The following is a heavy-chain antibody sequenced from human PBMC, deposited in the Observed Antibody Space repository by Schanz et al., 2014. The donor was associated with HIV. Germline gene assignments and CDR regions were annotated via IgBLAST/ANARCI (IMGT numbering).Heavy chain of an antibody. CDR1: GFTFDDYA. Sequence: EVQLVESGGGLVQPGRSLRLSCAASGFTFDDYAMHWVRQAPGKGLEWVSGISWNSGSIGYADSVKGRFTISRDNAKNTLYLQMNSLRAEDTALYYCAKEMVSRYYGDAFNIWGQGTMVTVSS. D-gene: IGHD3-16*01. CDR3: AKEMVSRYYGDAFNI. J-gene: IGHJ3*02. V-gene: IGHV3-9*01. CDR2: ISWNSGSI.